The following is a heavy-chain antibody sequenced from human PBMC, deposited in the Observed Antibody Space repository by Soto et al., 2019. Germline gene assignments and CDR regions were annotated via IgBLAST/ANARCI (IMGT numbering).Heavy chain of an antibody. CDR3: ARQVGYYWYFDL. D-gene: IGHD2-8*02. V-gene: IGHV3-66*04. CDR2: LYTDGNT. CDR1: GFTVSSSY. J-gene: IGHJ2*01. Sequence: EVQLVESGGGLVQPGGSLRLSCAASGFTVSSSYMDWVRQAPGKGLQWLSALYTDGNTYYADSVKGRFSIYRDNSKDTLYLQMNSLRADDTAIYYCARQVGYYWYFDLWGRGTLVTVSS.